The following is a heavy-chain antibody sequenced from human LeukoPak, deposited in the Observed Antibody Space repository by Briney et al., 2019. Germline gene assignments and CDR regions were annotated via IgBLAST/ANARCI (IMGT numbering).Heavy chain of an antibody. J-gene: IGHJ4*02. CDR2: IGSSSEYV. D-gene: IGHD5-18*01. V-gene: IGHV3-21*01. CDR3: ARVGGYTYGYAFDY. CDR1: GFTFSSYS. Sequence: PGGSLRLSCAASGFTFSSYSMNWVRQAPGKGLEWVSSIGSSSEYVYYADSVKGRFTISRDNPKNSLYLQMNSLRAEDTALYYCARVGGYTYGYAFDYWGLGTLVTVSS.